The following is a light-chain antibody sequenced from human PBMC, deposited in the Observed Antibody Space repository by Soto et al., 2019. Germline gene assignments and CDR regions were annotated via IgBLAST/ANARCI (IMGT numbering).Light chain of an antibody. Sequence: EIVLTQSPNTLSLSPGDRATLSCRASQSVSSTYFGWYQQKPGQVPRPLIYRTSTRATGIPDRFSGSGSGTDFTLTISRLEPEDFAVYYCQQYHVSPWTLGEG. J-gene: IGKJ1*01. V-gene: IGKV3-20*01. CDR3: QQYHVSPWT. CDR1: QSVSSTY. CDR2: RTS.